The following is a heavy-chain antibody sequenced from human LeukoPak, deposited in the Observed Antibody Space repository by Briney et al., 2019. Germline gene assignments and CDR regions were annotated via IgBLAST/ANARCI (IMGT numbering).Heavy chain of an antibody. D-gene: IGHD2-21*01. V-gene: IGHV4-34*01. CDR3: ARARARHISYFDY. CDR2: INHSGST. J-gene: IGHJ4*02. Sequence: SETLSLTCAVYGGSFSGYYWSWIRQPPGKGLEWIGEINHSGSTNYNPSLKSRVTISVDTSKNQFSLKLSSVTVADTAVYYCARARARHISYFDYWGQGTLVTVSS. CDR1: GGSFSGYY.